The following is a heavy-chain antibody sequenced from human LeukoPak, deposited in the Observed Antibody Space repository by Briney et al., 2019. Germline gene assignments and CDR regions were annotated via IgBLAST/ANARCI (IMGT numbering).Heavy chain of an antibody. CDR1: GFTFSDYA. D-gene: IGHD5-12*01. J-gene: IGHJ4*02. CDR3: AEDVANALYSFDY. Sequence: GGSLRLSCAASGFTFSDYAMSWVRQAPGKGLEWVSVISRSDDSTYYADSVKGRFTISRDNSKNTLYLQMNSLRAEDTAVYYCAEDVANALYSFDYWGQGTLVTVPS. CDR2: ISRSDDST. V-gene: IGHV3-23*01.